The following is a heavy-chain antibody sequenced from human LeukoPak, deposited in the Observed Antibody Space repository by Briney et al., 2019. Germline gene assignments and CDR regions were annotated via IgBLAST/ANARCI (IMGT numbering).Heavy chain of an antibody. Sequence: SETLSLTCIVSGGSISSSYWSWVRQPPGKGLEWIGYIYYSGNTNYNPSLKSRVAISVETSKNQFSLKLTSVTNADSAVYYCASAGLTASPSWSDTPTYYYYYIDVWGKGTTVTVSS. CDR1: GGSISSSY. D-gene: IGHD3-3*01. J-gene: IGHJ6*03. CDR2: IYYSGNT. CDR3: ASAGLTASPSWSDTPTYYYYYIDV. V-gene: IGHV4-59*01.